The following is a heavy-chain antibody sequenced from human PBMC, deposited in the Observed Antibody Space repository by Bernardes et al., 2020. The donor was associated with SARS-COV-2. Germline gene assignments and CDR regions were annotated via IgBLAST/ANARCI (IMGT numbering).Heavy chain of an antibody. D-gene: IGHD4-17*01. J-gene: IGHJ3*02. CDR1: GFTFSSYA. Sequence: GGSLRLSCAASGFTFSSYAMHWVRQAPGKGLEWVAVISYDGSNKYYADSVKGRFTISRDNSKNTLYLQMNSLRAEDTAVYYCAREGGAYGGRRAFDIWDQGTIVTISS. CDR2: ISYDGSNK. V-gene: IGHV3-30-3*01. CDR3: AREGGAYGGRRAFDI.